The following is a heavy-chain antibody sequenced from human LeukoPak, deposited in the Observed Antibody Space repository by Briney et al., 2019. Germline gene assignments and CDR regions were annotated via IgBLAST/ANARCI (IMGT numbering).Heavy chain of an antibody. V-gene: IGHV3-53*01. CDR2: IYSGGST. D-gene: IGHD3-10*01. Sequence: PGGSLRLSCAASGLTVSSNYMSWVRQAPGKGLEWVSVIYSGGSTYYADSVKGRFTISRDNSKNTLYLQMSSLRAEDTAVYYCARDASGGLFYFDYWGQGTLVTVSS. CDR3: ARDASGGLFYFDY. CDR1: GLTVSSNY. J-gene: IGHJ4*02.